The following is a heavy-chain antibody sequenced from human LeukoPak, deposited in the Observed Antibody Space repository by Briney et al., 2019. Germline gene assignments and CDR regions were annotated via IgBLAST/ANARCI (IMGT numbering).Heavy chain of an antibody. J-gene: IGHJ4*02. CDR1: GFTFSSYA. D-gene: IGHD3-3*01. CDR3: AKDPEYYDFWSGYLYY. V-gene: IGHV3-23*01. CDR2: ISGSGGST. Sequence: PGGSLRLSCAASGFTFSSYAMSWVRQAPGKGPEWVSAISGSGGSTYYADSVKGRFTISRDNSKNTLYLQMNSLRAEDTAVYYCAKDPEYYDFWSGYLYYWGQGTLVTVSS.